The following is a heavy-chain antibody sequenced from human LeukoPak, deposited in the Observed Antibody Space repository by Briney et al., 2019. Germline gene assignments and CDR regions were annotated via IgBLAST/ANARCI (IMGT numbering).Heavy chain of an antibody. D-gene: IGHD6-19*01. Sequence: GASVKVSCKASGYTFTSNYIHWVRQAPGQGLEWMGMIYPRDGSTSYAQKFQGRVTVTRDTSTSTAYMELRSLRSDDTAVYYCARSDAIAVAATNFDYWGQGTLVTVSS. J-gene: IGHJ4*02. CDR3: ARSDAIAVAATNFDY. V-gene: IGHV1-46*01. CDR2: IYPRDGST. CDR1: GYTFTSNY.